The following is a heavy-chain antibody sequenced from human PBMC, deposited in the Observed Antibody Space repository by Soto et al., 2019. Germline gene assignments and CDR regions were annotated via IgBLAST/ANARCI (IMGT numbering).Heavy chain of an antibody. V-gene: IGHV4-59*01. Sequence: PSETLSLTCTVSGGSISSYYWSLIRQPPGKGLEWIGYIYYSGSTNYNPSLKSRVTISVDTSKNQFSLKLSSVTAADTAVYYCARGRIAAAGMWFDPWGQGTLVTVSS. CDR1: GGSISSYY. CDR3: ARGRIAAAGMWFDP. J-gene: IGHJ5*02. CDR2: IYYSGST. D-gene: IGHD6-13*01.